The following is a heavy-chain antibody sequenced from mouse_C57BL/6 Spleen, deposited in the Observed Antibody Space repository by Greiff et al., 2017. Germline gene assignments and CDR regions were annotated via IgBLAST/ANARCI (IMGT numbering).Heavy chain of an antibody. J-gene: IGHJ4*01. CDR2: IDPETGGT. CDR3: TRAGIRYAMDY. V-gene: IGHV1-15*01. CDR1: GYTFTDYE. Sequence: QVQLQQSGAELVRPGASVTLSCKASGYTFTDYEMHWVKQTPVHGLEWIGAIDPETGGTAYNQKFKGKAILTADKSSSTAYMELRSLTSEDSAVYYCTRAGIRYAMDYWGQGTSVTVSS. D-gene: IGHD2-4*01.